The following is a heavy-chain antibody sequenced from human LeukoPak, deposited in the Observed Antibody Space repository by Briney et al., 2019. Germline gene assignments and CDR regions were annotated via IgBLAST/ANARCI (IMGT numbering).Heavy chain of an antibody. CDR3: ARAGSYDYVWGSYPNNWFDP. D-gene: IGHD3-16*02. Sequence: PGGSLRLSCAASGFTFSSYSMNWVRQAPGKGLEWVSSISSSSSYIYYADSVKGRFTISRDNAKNSLYLQMNSLRAEDTAVYYCARAGSYDYVWGSYPNNWFDPWGQGTLVTVSS. V-gene: IGHV3-21*01. J-gene: IGHJ5*02. CDR2: ISSSSSYI. CDR1: GFTFSSYS.